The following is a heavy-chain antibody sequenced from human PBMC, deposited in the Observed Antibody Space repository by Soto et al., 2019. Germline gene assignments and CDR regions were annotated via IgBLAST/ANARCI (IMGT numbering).Heavy chain of an antibody. CDR2: IYSGGST. CDR1: GFTVSSNY. Sequence: GGSLRLSCAASGFTVSSNYMSWVRQAPGKGLEWVSVIYSGGSTYYADSVKGRFTISRDNSKNTLYLQMNSLRAEDTAVYYCARELLGSSSSGAGFDYWGQGTLVTVSS. J-gene: IGHJ4*02. CDR3: ARELLGSSSSGAGFDY. D-gene: IGHD6-6*01. V-gene: IGHV3-66*01.